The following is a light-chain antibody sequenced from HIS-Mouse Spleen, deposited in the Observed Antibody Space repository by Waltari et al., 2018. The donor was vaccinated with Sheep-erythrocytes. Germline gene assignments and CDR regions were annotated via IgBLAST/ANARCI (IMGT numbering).Light chain of an antibody. CDR2: AAS. CDR3: QQSYSTPWT. Sequence: DIQMTQSPSSLSASVGDSVTITCRASQSISSYLNWYQQKPGKVPKLLIYAASSLQSGVPSRFSGSGSGTDFTLTISSLQPEDFATYYCQQSYSTPWTFGQGTKVEIK. CDR1: QSISSY. V-gene: IGKV1-39*01. J-gene: IGKJ1*01.